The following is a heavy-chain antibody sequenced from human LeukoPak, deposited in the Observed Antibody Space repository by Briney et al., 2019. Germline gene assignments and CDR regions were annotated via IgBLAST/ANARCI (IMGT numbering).Heavy chain of an antibody. V-gene: IGHV4-39*07. D-gene: IGHD1-7*01. J-gene: IGHJ4*02. CDR3: ARARELQYYFDY. CDR2: IYYGGTT. CDR1: GGSISRCSYW. Sequence: SATLFITCTVAGGSISRCSYWVDWIRQPPGKGLEWIGSIYYGGTTHYNPSLKSRVTISVDTSKNQFSLKLSSMTAADTAVYYCARARELQYYFDYWGQGTLVTVSS.